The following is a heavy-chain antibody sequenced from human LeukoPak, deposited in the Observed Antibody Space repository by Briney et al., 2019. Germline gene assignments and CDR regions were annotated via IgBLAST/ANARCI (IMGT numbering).Heavy chain of an antibody. J-gene: IGHJ3*02. CDR1: GFTFDDYA. CDR3: AKDAGYDRFGELSAFDI. D-gene: IGHD3-10*01. Sequence: GRSLRLSCAASGFTFDDYAMHWVRQAPGKGLEWVSGISWNSGSIGYADSVEGRFTISRDNAKNSLYLQMNSLRAEDMALYYCAKDAGYDRFGELSAFDIWGQGTMVTVSS. V-gene: IGHV3-9*03. CDR2: ISWNSGSI.